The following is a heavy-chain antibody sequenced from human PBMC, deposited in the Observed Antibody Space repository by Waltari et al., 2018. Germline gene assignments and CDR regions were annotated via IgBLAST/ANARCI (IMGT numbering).Heavy chain of an antibody. J-gene: IGHJ4*02. D-gene: IGHD1-26*01. Sequence: EVQLLESGGGLVQPGGSLRLSCAASGFTFSSYAMSWVRQAPGKGLGWVSEIRGSGGSTYYADSVKGRFTSSRDKSKNTLYLQMNSLRAEDTAVYYCAKVRFGEWEPSFDYWGQGTLVTVSS. CDR2: IRGSGGST. CDR1: GFTFSSYA. CDR3: AKVRFGEWEPSFDY. V-gene: IGHV3-23*01.